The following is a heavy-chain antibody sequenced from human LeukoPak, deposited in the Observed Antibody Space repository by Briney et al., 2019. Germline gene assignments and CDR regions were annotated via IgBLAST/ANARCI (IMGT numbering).Heavy chain of an antibody. CDR1: RGTFNKYA. Sequence: SVTVSCKASRGTFNKYAIKWVRQAPGQGFEWMGGIIPPFGSENYPQKFQGRVTITTDEVTNTAYLELRSLRSDDTAVYYCASAPSRFAGELSSWGQGTLVTVSS. J-gene: IGHJ4*02. CDR3: ASAPSRFAGELSS. CDR2: IIPPFGSE. D-gene: IGHD3-16*02. V-gene: IGHV1-69*05.